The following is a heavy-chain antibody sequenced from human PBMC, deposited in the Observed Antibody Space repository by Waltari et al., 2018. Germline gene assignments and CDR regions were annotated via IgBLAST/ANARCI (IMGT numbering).Heavy chain of an antibody. V-gene: IGHV3-74*01. Sequence: EVQLVESGGGLFQAGGSLRLSCEAPGFTVSGSWMHWVRQGPGKGLLWVSRINRDGSDTAYADSAKGRFTISRDNAKNTLFLQMNSLRDEDTGVYYCARAGLLGGLDWWGQGTLVTVSS. CDR3: ARAGLLGGLDW. D-gene: IGHD2-15*01. CDR1: GFTVSGSW. CDR2: INRDGSDT. J-gene: IGHJ4*02.